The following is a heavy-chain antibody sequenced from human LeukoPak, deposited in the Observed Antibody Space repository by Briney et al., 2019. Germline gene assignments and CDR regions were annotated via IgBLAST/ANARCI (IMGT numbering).Heavy chain of an antibody. CDR1: GGTFSSYT. Sequence: AASVTVSGKASGGTFSSYTISWVRQAPGQGLEWMGRIIPILGIANYAQKFQGRVTITADKSTSTAYMELSSLRSEDTAVYYCARGDSSSWYNQEYYFDYWGQGTLVTVSS. CDR3: ARGDSSSWYNQEYYFDY. J-gene: IGHJ4*02. CDR2: IIPILGIA. V-gene: IGHV1-69*02. D-gene: IGHD6-13*01.